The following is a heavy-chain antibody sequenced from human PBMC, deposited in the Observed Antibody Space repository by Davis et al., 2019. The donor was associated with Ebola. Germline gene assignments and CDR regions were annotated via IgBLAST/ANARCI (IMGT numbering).Heavy chain of an antibody. Sequence: GESLKISCAASGFTFSSYGMHWVRQAPGKGLEWVAVIWYDGSNKYYADSVKGRFTISRDNSKNTLYLQMNSLRAKDTAVYYCAKAPVRFLEWFTTDYWGKGTLVTVSS. D-gene: IGHD3-3*01. CDR3: AKAPVRFLEWFTTDY. V-gene: IGHV3-33*06. CDR1: GFTFSSYG. CDR2: IWYDGSNK. J-gene: IGHJ4*02.